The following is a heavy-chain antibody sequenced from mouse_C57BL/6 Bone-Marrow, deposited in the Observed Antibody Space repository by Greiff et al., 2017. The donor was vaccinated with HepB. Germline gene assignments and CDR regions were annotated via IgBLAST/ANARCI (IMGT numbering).Heavy chain of an antibody. D-gene: IGHD3-2*02. CDR3: ARSRGGLRLHFDY. Sequence: QVQLQQSGAELARPGASVKLSCKASGYTFTSYGISWVKQRTGQGLEWIGEIYPRSGNTYYNEKLKGKATLTADKSSSTAYMELRSLTSEDSAVYFCARSRGGLRLHFDYWGQGTTLTVSS. J-gene: IGHJ2*01. CDR1: GYTFTSYG. CDR2: IYPRSGNT. V-gene: IGHV1-81*01.